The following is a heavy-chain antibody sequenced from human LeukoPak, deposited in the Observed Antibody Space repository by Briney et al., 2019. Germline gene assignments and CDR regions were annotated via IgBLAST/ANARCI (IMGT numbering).Heavy chain of an antibody. CDR3: ARDTDLASYYYYMDV. J-gene: IGHJ6*03. CDR2: IYYSGST. Sequence: PSETLSLTCTVSGGSISSSSYYWGWIRQPPGKGLEWIGSIYYSGSTYYNPSLKSRVTISVDTSKNQFSLKLSSVTAADTAVYYCARDTDLASYYYYMDVWGKGTTVTVSS. V-gene: IGHV4-39*07. CDR1: GGSISSSSYY.